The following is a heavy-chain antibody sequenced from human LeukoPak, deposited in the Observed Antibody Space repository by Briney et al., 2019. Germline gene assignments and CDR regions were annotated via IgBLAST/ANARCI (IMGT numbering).Heavy chain of an antibody. V-gene: IGHV3-9*01. Sequence: PGGSLRLSCAASGFTFDDYAMHWVRQAPGKGLEWVSGISWNSGSIGYADSVKGRFTISRDNAKNSLYLQTNSLRAEDTALYYCAKDGHGGAPTLTGYYFDYWGQGTLVTVSS. CDR1: GFTFDDYA. CDR2: ISWNSGSI. D-gene: IGHD7-27*01. CDR3: AKDGHGGAPTLTGYYFDY. J-gene: IGHJ4*02.